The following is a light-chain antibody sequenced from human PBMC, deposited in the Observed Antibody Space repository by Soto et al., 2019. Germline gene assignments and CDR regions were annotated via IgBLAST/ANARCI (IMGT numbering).Light chain of an antibody. J-gene: IGKJ1*01. V-gene: IGKV1-5*01. CDR2: DAS. CDR3: QQYNSGGT. CDR1: QSISSW. Sequence: DIQMTQSPSTLSASVGDRVTITCRASQSISSWLAWYQQKPGKAPKLLIYDASSLQSGVPSRFSGSGSGTQFTLTISSLQPDDFATYYCQQYNSGGTLGQGTKVEIK.